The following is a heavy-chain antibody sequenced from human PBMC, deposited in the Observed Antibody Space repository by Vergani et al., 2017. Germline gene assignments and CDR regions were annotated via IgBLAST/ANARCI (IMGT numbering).Heavy chain of an antibody. CDR3: ATTAGITMIGYAFDI. J-gene: IGHJ3*02. CDR1: GGSISSGGYY. CDR2: IYYSGST. Sequence: QVQLQESGPGLVKPSQTLSLTCTVSGGSISSGGYYWSWIRQHPGKGLEWIGYIYYSGSTYYNPSLKSRVTISVDTSKNQFSLKLSPVTAADAAVYYCATTAGITMIGYAFDIWGQGTMVTVSS. V-gene: IGHV4-31*03. D-gene: IGHD3-22*01.